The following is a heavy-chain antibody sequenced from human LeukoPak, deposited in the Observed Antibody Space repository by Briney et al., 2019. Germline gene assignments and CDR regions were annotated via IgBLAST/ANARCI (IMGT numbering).Heavy chain of an antibody. CDR3: AEGGPDAFDI. V-gene: IGHV4-59*12. CDR2: VYYTGNT. D-gene: IGHD3-16*01. CDR1: GGSINYYY. J-gene: IGHJ3*02. Sequence: SETLSLTCTVSGGSINYYYWSWIRQPPGKGLEWIGYVYYTGNTNYNPSLKSRVTISVDTSKNQFSLKLSSVTAADTAVYYCAEGGPDAFDIWGQGTMVTVSS.